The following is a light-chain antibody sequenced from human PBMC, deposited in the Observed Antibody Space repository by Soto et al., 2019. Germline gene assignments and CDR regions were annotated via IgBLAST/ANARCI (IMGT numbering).Light chain of an antibody. Sequence: QSVLTQPASVSGSPGQSITISCTGISADVGTSNFVSWYQHHPGKAPRLILYDVTRRPSDISNRFSGSKSGDTASLTISGLQAEDEADYYCTSYRRGPLYVFGTGTKLTVL. CDR3: TSYRRGPLYV. J-gene: IGLJ1*01. CDR2: DVT. V-gene: IGLV2-14*03. CDR1: SADVGTSNF.